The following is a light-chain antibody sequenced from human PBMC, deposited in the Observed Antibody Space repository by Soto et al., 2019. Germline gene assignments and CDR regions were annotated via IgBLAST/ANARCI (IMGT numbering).Light chain of an antibody. CDR3: QQYNNWPPELT. V-gene: IGKV1-5*03. CDR1: QSISSW. Sequence: DIQMTQSPSTLSASVGDRVTITCRASQSISSWLAWYQQKPGKAPKLLIYKASSLESGVPSRFSGSGSGTEFTLTISSLQAEDVAVYYCQQYNNWPPELTFGGGTKVDIK. J-gene: IGKJ4*01. CDR2: KAS.